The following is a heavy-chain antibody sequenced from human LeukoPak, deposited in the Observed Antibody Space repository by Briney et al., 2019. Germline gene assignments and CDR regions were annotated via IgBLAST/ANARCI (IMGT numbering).Heavy chain of an antibody. V-gene: IGHV4-59*10. CDR1: GGSFSGYY. J-gene: IGHJ5*02. CDR2: IYTSGST. Sequence: PSETLSLTCAVYGGSFSGYYWSWIRQPAGKGLEWIGRIYTSGSTNYNPSLKSRVTMSVDTSKNQFSLKLSSVTAADTAVYYCAALREWFDPWGQGTLVTVSS. D-gene: IGHD5-12*01. CDR3: AALREWFDP.